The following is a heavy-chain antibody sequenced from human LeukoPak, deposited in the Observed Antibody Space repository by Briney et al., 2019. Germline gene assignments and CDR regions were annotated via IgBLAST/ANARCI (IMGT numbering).Heavy chain of an antibody. CDR2: MNPNSGNT. V-gene: IGHV1-8*03. D-gene: IGHD5-18*01. CDR3: ARSSWIQQSSDF. Sequence: ASVKVSCKASGYTFTSYDINWVRQATGQGLEWMGWMNPNSGNTAYAQKFQGRVTITRNTSISTAYMELSSLRSEDTAIYYCARSSWIQQSSDFWGQGTLVTVSS. J-gene: IGHJ4*02. CDR1: GYTFTSYD.